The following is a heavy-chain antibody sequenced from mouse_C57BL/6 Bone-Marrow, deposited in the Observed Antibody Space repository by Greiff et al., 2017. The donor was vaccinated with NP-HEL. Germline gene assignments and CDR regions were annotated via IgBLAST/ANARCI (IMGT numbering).Heavy chain of an antibody. CDR3: ASQGLRRRDWYFDV. D-gene: IGHD2-4*01. CDR1: GFNIKNTY. CDR2: IYPANGNP. J-gene: IGHJ1*03. V-gene: IGHV14-3*01. Sequence: VQLQQSVAELVRPGASVKLSCTASGFNIKNTYMHWVKQRPEQGLEWIGRIYPANGNPKYAPKFQGKATIPAHTSSNTAYLQLSSLTSEDTAIYYCASQGLRRRDWYFDVWGTGTTVTVSS.